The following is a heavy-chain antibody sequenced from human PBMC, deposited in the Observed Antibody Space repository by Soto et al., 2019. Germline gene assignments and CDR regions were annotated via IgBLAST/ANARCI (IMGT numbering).Heavy chain of an antibody. CDR1: GYTFDAFD. CDR3: VRQAGGASTPGDDY. J-gene: IGHJ4*02. Sequence: QVQLVQSGAEVRKPGASVRVSCKASGYTFDAFDIHWVRQATGQGLELMGWMNPYTGETAYTQTFRGRCSRTRDTSVSTAYMESTSLTSEVSSIYFCVRQAGGASTPGDDYWGQVTLVTVSS. CDR2: MNPYTGET. D-gene: IGHD2-15*01. V-gene: IGHV1-8*01.